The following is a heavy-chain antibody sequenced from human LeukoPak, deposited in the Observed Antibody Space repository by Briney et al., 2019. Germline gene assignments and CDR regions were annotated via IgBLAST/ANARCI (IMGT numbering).Heavy chain of an antibody. CDR1: GFTFSSYG. CDR3: AKETIFGVVDY. D-gene: IGHD3-3*01. V-gene: IGHV3-30*02. J-gene: IGHJ4*02. CDR2: IRYDGSNK. Sequence: PGGSLRLSCAASGFTFSSYGMHWVRQAPGKGLEWVAFIRYDGSNKYYADSVKGRFTISRDNSKNTLYLQMNSLRAEDTAVYYCAKETIFGVVDYWGQGTLVTVSS.